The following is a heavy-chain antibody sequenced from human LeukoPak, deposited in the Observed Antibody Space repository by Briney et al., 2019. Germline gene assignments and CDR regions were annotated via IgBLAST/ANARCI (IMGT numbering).Heavy chain of an antibody. CDR3: ARLGRDGYNYFMAVY. Sequence: GGSLRLSCVASGFTFGKYWMSWVRQAPGKGLEWVSYISSSGSTIYYADSVKGRFTISRDNAKNSLYLQMNSLRAEDTAVYYCARLGRDGYNYFMAVYWGQGTLVTVSS. J-gene: IGHJ4*02. D-gene: IGHD5-24*01. CDR2: ISSSGSTI. CDR1: GFTFGKYW. V-gene: IGHV3-11*01.